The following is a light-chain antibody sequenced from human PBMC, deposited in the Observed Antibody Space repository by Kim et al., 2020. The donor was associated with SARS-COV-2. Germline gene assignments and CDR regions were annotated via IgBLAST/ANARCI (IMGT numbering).Light chain of an antibody. J-gene: IGLJ1*01. V-gene: IGLV1-40*03. CDR2: GKS. Sequence: QGVTVSRRGSSSNSGAYYVVHGDQQVPGTVPKLLIYGKSNRPSGVPDRFSGSKSGASASLAITGLQAEDEADYYCQSYDNSLSGYVFGTGTKVTVL. CDR1: SSNSGAYYV. CDR3: QSYDNSLSGYV.